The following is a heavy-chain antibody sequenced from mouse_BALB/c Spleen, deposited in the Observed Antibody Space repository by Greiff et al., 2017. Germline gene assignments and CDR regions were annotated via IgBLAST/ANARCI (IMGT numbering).Heavy chain of an antibody. CDR2: IDPENGDT. CDR3: TARSTGVAY. V-gene: IGHV14-4*02. CDR1: GFNIKDYY. Sequence: EVQLQQSGAELVRSGASVKLSCTASGFNIKDYYMHWVKQRPEQGLEWIGWIDPENGDTEYAPKFQGKATMTADTSSNTAYLQLSSLTSEDTAVYYCTARSTGVAYWGQGTLVTVSA. J-gene: IGHJ3*01. D-gene: IGHD1-1*01.